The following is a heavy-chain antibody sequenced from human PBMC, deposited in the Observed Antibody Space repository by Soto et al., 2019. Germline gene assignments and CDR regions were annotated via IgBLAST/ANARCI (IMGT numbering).Heavy chain of an antibody. D-gene: IGHD5-12*01. V-gene: IGHV4-34*01. J-gene: IGHJ4*02. CDR2: VKDGGHT. CDR1: GGSLSGYY. Sequence: QVQLQQWGAGLLKPSEILSLNCAVTGGSLSGYYWSWIRQPPGKGLVWIGEVKDGGHTNYSPSLRGRVTISSDTSNNQFSLRLNSVTAADTGVYYCARGQEGVVATHWDQGSLVTVSS. CDR3: ARGQEGVVATH.